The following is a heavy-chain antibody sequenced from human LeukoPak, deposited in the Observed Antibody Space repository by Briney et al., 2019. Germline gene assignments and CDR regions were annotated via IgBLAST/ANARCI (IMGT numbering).Heavy chain of an antibody. CDR2: ISSSSSYI. D-gene: IGHD5-12*01. Sequence: GGSLRLSCAASGFTFSSYSMNWVRQAPGKGLEWVSSISSSSSYIYYADSVKGRFTISRDNAKNSLYLQMNSLRAEDTAVYYCARYLERYGGYAADYWGQGTLVTVSS. V-gene: IGHV3-21*01. CDR3: ARYLERYGGYAADY. CDR1: GFTFSSYS. J-gene: IGHJ4*02.